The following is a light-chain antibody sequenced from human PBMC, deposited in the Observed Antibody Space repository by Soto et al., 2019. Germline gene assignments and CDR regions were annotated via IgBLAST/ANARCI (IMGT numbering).Light chain of an antibody. V-gene: IGKV3-20*01. CDR1: QSVSSSY. Sequence: ENVLTQSPGTLSLSPGETATLSCRASQSVSSSYLAWYQQKPGQAPRLLIYGASSRATGIPDRFSGSGSGTDFTLTISRLEPEDFAMYYCHQYGSSPPVTFGQGTKVEIK. CDR2: GAS. CDR3: HQYGSSPPVT. J-gene: IGKJ1*01.